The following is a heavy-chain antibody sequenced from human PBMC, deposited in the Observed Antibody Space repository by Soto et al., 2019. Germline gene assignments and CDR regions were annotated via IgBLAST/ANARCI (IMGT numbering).Heavy chain of an antibody. CDR1: VDSITTYY. CDR3: ARYSNNWFQTEGMDV. V-gene: IGHV4-4*07. J-gene: IGHJ6*02. Sequence: PSETLSLTCTVSVDSITTYYWSWIRQPAGKGLEWIGRIDASGNTNYNPSLNSRVTMSIDTSKKQFSLQLTSVTAADTAIYYCARYSNNWFQTEGMDVWGQGTTVIVS. D-gene: IGHD6-13*01. CDR2: IDASGNT.